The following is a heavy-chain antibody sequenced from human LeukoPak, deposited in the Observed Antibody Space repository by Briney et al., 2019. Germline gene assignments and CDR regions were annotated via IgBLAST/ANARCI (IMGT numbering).Heavy chain of an antibody. J-gene: IGHJ1*01. D-gene: IGHD4-11*01. CDR2: IYYSGST. Sequence: SETLSLTCTVSGGSISSSSYYWGWIRQPPGKGLEWIGSIYYSGSTYYNPSLKSRATISVDTSKNQFSLKLSSVTAADTAVYYCARVVDYSNYRYFQHWGQGTLVTVSS. V-gene: IGHV4-39*07. CDR3: ARVVDYSNYRYFQH. CDR1: GGSISSSSYY.